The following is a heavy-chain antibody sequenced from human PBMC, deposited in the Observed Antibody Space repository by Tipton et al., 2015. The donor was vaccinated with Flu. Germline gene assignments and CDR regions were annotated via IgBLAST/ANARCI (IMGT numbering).Heavy chain of an antibody. J-gene: IGHJ4*02. CDR2: LYYSGDT. D-gene: IGHD3-10*02. CDR3: ARLSYYDVDLKNFYFEC. V-gene: IGHV4-59*05. Sequence: TLSLTCTVSGGSMSGYSWSWIRQPPGKGLEWIGGLYYSGDTYYNPSLKSRVATSVDTSTNQFSLKLSSVTAADTAVYYCARLSYYDVDLKNFYFECWGQGALVTVSS. CDR1: GGSMSGYS.